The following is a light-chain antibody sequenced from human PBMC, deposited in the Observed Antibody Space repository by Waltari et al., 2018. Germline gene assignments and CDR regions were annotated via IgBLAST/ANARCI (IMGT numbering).Light chain of an antibody. J-gene: IGLJ2*01. CDR1: RSNIRNNA. V-gene: IGLV1-36*01. CDR3: AVWDDSLNGVV. CDR2: YDD. Sequence: QSVLTQPPSVSEAPRQRVTISCSGSRSNIRNNAVSWYQQLPGKAPKLLIYYDDLLPSGVSARFSGSKSGTSASLAISGLQSDDEADYYCAVWDDSLNGVVFGGGTKLTVL.